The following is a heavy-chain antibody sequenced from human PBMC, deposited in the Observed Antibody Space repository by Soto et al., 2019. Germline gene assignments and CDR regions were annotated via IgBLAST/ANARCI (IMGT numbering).Heavy chain of an antibody. D-gene: IGHD3-3*01. CDR1: GYTFSSYG. CDR2: ISGYNGNT. J-gene: IGHJ4*02. Sequence: QVQLVQSGAEVKKPGASVKVSCKASGYTFSSYGISWVRQAPGQGLEWMGWISGYNGNTNYAQNLQGRVTMTTDTSTSTAYMELRSLRSDDTAVYYCPRRGLLEWLSHHDYWGQGTLVTVSS. CDR3: PRRGLLEWLSHHDY. V-gene: IGHV1-18*01.